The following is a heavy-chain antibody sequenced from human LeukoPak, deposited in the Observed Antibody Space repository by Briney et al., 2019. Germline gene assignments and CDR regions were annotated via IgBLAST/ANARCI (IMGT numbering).Heavy chain of an antibody. J-gene: IGHJ5*02. Sequence: SGGSLRLSCAASGFTVSSNYMSWVRQAPGKGLEWVSVIYSGGSTYYADSVKGRFTISRDNSENTLYLQMNSLRAEDTAVYYCAKDMDTAVAGGGGNWFDPWGQGTLVTVSS. D-gene: IGHD6-19*01. CDR1: GFTVSSNY. V-gene: IGHV3-53*01. CDR3: AKDMDTAVAGGGGNWFDP. CDR2: IYSGGST.